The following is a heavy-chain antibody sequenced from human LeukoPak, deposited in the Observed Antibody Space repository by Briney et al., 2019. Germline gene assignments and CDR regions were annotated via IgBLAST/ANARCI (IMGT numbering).Heavy chain of an antibody. J-gene: IGHJ4*02. CDR1: GFIFSSYW. CDR3: TRDKEAAVDFWSGYYPL. V-gene: IGHV3-7*01. CDR2: IKRDGIEK. D-gene: IGHD3-3*01. Sequence: GGSLRLSCAASGFIFSSYWMGWVRQAPGKGLEWVANIKRDGIEKYYVDSVKGRFTISRDNAQNSLYLQMNSLRDEDTGVYYCTRDKEAAVDFWSGYYPLWGQGTLVTVSS.